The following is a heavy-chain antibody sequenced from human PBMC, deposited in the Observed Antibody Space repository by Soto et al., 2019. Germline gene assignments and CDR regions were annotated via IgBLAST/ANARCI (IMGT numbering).Heavy chain of an antibody. V-gene: IGHV1-18*01. CDR1: GYTFTSYG. D-gene: IGHD3-3*01. CDR2: ISAYNGNT. CDR3: ARDVWGYDFCSGWYGMDV. J-gene: IGHJ6*02. Sequence: QVQLVQSGAEVKKPGASVKVSCKASGYTFTSYGISWVRQAPGQGLEWMGWISAYNGNTNYAQKLKGRVTMTTDTSTSSAYMDLRSLRSDDTALYYWARDVWGYDFCSGWYGMDVWGQGTTVTVSS.